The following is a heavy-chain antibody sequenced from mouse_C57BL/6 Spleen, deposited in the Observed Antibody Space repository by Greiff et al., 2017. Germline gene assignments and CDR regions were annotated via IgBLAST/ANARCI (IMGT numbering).Heavy chain of an antibody. V-gene: IGHV1-39*01. CDR1: GYSFTDYN. CDR2: INPNYGST. D-gene: IGHD2-14*01. J-gene: IGHJ3*01. CDR3: ALSYYSNDERFDY. Sequence: EVQLQQSGPELVKPGASVKISCKASGYSFTDYNMNWVKQSHGKSLEWIGVINPNYGSTSYNQKFKGKATLTVDQSSSTAYMQLNSLTAEDSAVYYCALSYYSNDERFDYWGQGTLLTVSA.